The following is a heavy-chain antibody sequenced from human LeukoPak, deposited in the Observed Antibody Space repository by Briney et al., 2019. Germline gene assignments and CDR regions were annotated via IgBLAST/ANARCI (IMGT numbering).Heavy chain of an antibody. J-gene: IGHJ4*02. D-gene: IGHD4/OR15-4a*01. Sequence: GGSLRLSCTVSGFTVSSNTMSWVRQAPGKGLEWVSFIYSDNTHYSDSVKGRFTISRDNSKNTLYLQMNSLRAEDTAVYYCARRAGAYSHPYDYWGQGTLVTVSS. CDR1: GFTVSSNT. V-gene: IGHV3-53*01. CDR3: ARRAGAYSHPYDY. CDR2: IYSDNT.